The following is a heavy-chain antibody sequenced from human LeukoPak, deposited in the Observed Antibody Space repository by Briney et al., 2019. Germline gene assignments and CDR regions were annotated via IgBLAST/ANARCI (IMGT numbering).Heavy chain of an antibody. D-gene: IGHD1-26*01. CDR3: ARERMGARTFDY. CDR1: XGSISSHY. CDR2: VYYSGST. V-gene: IGHV4-59*11. J-gene: IGHJ4*02. Sequence: XTVXXGSISSHYWSWIRQPPGEGLEWIGCVYYSGSTDYNPSLKSRVTMSVDTSKTQFSLKLNSVTAADTAVYFCARERMGARTFDYWGQGTLVTVSS.